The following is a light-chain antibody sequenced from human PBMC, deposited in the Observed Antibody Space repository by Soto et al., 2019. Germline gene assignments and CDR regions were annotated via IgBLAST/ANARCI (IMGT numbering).Light chain of an antibody. V-gene: IGLV2-14*01. CDR3: SSYTSSSTLYV. CDR1: SSDVGGYNY. CDR2: EVS. J-gene: IGLJ1*01. Sequence: QSVLTQPASVSGSPGQSITISCTGTSSDVGGYNYVSWYQQHPGKAPKLMIYEVSNRPPGVSNRFSGSKSGNPASLTISGLQAEDEADYYCSSYTSSSTLYVFGTGTRSPS.